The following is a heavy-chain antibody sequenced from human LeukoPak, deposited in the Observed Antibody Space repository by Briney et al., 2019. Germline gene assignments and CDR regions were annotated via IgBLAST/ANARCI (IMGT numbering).Heavy chain of an antibody. J-gene: IGHJ4*02. CDR2: IFYSGNT. CDR3: ARVTGYMIEDYFDS. V-gene: IGHV4-39*07. CDR1: GGSINSSSYY. D-gene: IGHD3-22*01. Sequence: SETLSLTCTVSGGSINSSSYYWGWIRQPPGKGLEWIGSIFYSGNTYDNPSLKSRVTISVDTSKDQFSLKLNSVTAADTAVYYCARVTGYMIEDYFDSWGQGTLVTVSS.